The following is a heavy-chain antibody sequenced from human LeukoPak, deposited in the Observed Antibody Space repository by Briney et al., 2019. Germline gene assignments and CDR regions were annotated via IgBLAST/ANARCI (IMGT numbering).Heavy chain of an antibody. D-gene: IGHD6-19*01. Sequence: GGSLRLSCAASGFIFISYSMTWFRQTPGKGLGWVSSFRTKDIYVYYADDVKGRFTISRDNAKSSLFLQMNSLRAEDTAVYYCVRGDFVAVAGPWGQGTLVTVSS. V-gene: IGHV3-21*01. J-gene: IGHJ4*02. CDR3: VRGDFVAVAGP. CDR1: GFIFISYS. CDR2: FRTKDIYV.